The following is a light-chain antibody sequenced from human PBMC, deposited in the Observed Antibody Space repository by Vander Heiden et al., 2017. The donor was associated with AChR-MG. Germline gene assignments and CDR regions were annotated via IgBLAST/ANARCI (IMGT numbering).Light chain of an antibody. Sequence: QSALTQPASVSGSPGQSITISCTGTSSDVGGYNYVSGYQQHPGKAPKLMIYDGSKRPSGVSNRFSGSKSGNTASLTISGLQAEDEADYYCSSYTSSSTLVVFGGGTKLTVL. V-gene: IGLV2-14*01. CDR1: SSDVGGYNY. CDR2: DGS. J-gene: IGLJ2*01. CDR3: SSYTSSSTLVV.